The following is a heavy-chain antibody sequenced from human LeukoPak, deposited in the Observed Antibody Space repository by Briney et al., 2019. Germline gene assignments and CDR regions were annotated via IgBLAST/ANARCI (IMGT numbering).Heavy chain of an antibody. J-gene: IGHJ4*02. CDR3: ANGGYNYGNN. Sequence: GGSLRLSCAASGFTFSDAWMSWVRQLPGKGLEWVGRIKSKTDGGTRDYAAPVKGRFTISRHDSKNTLYLQMNSLRAEDTAVYYCANGGYNYGNNWGQGTLVTVSS. CDR1: GFTFSDAW. V-gene: IGHV3-15*01. CDR2: IKSKTDGGTR. D-gene: IGHD5-18*01.